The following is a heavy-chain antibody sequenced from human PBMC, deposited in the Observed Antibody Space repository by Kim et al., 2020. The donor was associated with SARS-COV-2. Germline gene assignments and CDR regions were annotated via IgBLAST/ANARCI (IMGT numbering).Heavy chain of an antibody. D-gene: IGHD5-18*01. CDR2: ISSSSSYI. J-gene: IGHJ6*02. CDR1: GFTFSSYS. CDR3: ARDGFGYSYGSYYYGMDV. Sequence: GGSLRLSCAASGFTFSSYSMNWVRQAPGKGLEWVSSISSSSSYIYYADSVKGRFTISRDNAKNSLYLQMNSLRAEDTAVYYCARDGFGYSYGSYYYGMDVWGQGTTVTVSS. V-gene: IGHV3-21*01.